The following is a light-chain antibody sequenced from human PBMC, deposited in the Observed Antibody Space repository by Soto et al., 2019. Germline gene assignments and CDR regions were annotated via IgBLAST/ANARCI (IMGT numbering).Light chain of an antibody. CDR3: QQYNKWPPRT. CDR1: QSVSSD. Sequence: EIVMTQSPATLSVSPGERATLSCRASQSVSSDLAWYQQKPGQAPRLLVYGASTRAIGIPARFSGSGSGTEFTLTISSLQSEDLAVYYCQQYNKWPPRTFGQGTKVEIK. V-gene: IGKV3-15*01. CDR2: GAS. J-gene: IGKJ1*01.